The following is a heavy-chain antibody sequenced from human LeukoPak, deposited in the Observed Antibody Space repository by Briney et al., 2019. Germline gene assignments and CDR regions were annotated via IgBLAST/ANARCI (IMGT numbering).Heavy chain of an antibody. J-gene: IGHJ4*02. Sequence: GGSLRLSCAASGFTFSSYGMHWVRQAPGKGLEWVSYISTSSSTIYYADSVKGRFTISRDNAKNSLYLQMNSLRGEDTAVYYCARDYRSSSGWTVDYWGQGTLVTVSS. CDR2: ISTSSSTI. D-gene: IGHD6-19*01. CDR3: ARDYRSSSGWTVDY. CDR1: GFTFSSYG. V-gene: IGHV3-48*01.